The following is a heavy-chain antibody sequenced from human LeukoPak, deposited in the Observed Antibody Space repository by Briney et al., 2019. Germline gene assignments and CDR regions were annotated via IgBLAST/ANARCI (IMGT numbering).Heavy chain of an antibody. CDR3: AKRGSLWFGKRKGAWFDP. V-gene: IGHV4-34*01. Sequence: NPSETLSLTCAVYGGSFSGYYWSWIRQPPGEGLEWIGEINHSGSTNYNPSLKSRVTISVDTSKNQFSLKLSSVTAADTAVYYCAKRGSLWFGKRKGAWFDPWGHGTLVTVSS. CDR1: GGSFSGYY. D-gene: IGHD3-10*01. CDR2: INHSGST. J-gene: IGHJ5*02.